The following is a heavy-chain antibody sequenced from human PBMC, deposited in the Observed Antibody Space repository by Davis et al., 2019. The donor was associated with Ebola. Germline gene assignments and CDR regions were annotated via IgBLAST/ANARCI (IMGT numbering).Heavy chain of an antibody. CDR3: EKQGHTPMKESFDS. CDR1: GFTFSSYA. V-gene: IGHV3-23*01. CDR2: ISGSEDIT. Sequence: GESLKISCAASGFTFSSYAMRWVRQAPGKGLEWVSGISGSEDITYYADSVKGRFTISRDNSKNTLYLQMNSLRAEDTAVYYCEKQGHTPMKESFDSWGQGTLVTVSS. D-gene: IGHD5-18*01. J-gene: IGHJ4*02.